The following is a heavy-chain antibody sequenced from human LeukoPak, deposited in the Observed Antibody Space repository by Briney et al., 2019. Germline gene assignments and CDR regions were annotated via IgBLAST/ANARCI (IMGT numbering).Heavy chain of an antibody. CDR3: AKATFHYYDSSGYYNY. CDR1: GFTFDDYA. D-gene: IGHD3-22*01. V-gene: IGHV3-9*01. CDR2: ISWNSGSI. Sequence: PGGSLRLSCAASGFTFDDYAMHWVRQAPGKGLEWVSGISWNSGSIGYADSVKGRFTISRDNAKNSLYLQMNSLRAEDTALYYCAKATFHYYDSSGYYNYWGQGTLVTVSS. J-gene: IGHJ4*02.